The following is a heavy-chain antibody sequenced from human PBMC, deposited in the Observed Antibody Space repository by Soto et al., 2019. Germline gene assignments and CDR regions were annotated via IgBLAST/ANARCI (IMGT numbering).Heavy chain of an antibody. CDR3: ARVNHYNSGTYFPGYFDP. D-gene: IGHD3-10*01. CDR2: ISTTSSST. Sequence: PGGSLRLSCAASGFTFSDYYMTWIRQAPGKGLEWVSYISTTSSSTNYADSVKGRFTVSRDNAKNSLYLQMNSLRAEDTAMYYCARVNHYNSGTYFPGYFDPWGQGTLVTVSS. J-gene: IGHJ5*02. V-gene: IGHV3-11*05. CDR1: GFTFSDYY.